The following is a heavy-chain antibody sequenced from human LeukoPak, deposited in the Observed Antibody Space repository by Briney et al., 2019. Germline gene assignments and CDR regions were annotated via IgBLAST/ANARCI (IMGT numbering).Heavy chain of an antibody. Sequence: SETLSLTCAVYGGTFSGYYWSWIRQPPGKRLEWVGESNDSGGTNYNPSLKSRVTISADKSKNQVSLRLTSVTAADTAVYYCARQGDEGYFDYWGQGTLVTVSS. J-gene: IGHJ4*02. CDR3: ARQGDEGYFDY. CDR2: SNDSGGT. CDR1: GGTFSGYY. V-gene: IGHV4-34*01.